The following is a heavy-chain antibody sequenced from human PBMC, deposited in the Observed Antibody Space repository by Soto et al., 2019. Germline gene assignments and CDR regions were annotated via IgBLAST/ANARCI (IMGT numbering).Heavy chain of an antibody. Sequence: QITLKESGPTLVKPTQTLTLTCTFPGFSFSSIGEGVGWIRQPPGKALEWLALIYWDDDKRYSQSLKSRLTITKETSKNHVVLTSTNMEPVETATEYCGQSLCGGDSRQPYSAHSYYGLDVWGQGTTVTVSS. J-gene: IGHJ6*02. CDR2: IYWDDDK. CDR3: GQSLCGGDSRQPYSAHSYYGLDV. V-gene: IGHV2-5*02. D-gene: IGHD2-21*02. CDR1: GFSFSSIGEG.